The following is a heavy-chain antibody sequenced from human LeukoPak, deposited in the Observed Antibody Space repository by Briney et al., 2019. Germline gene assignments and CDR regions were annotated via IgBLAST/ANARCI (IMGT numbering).Heavy chain of an antibody. V-gene: IGHV3-13*01. CDR3: TRDRAGTQSWVEFDL. CDR2: IGTAGDT. D-gene: IGHD3-10*01. CDR1: GFTFSSYD. Sequence: GGSLRLSCAASGFTFSSYDMHWVRQATGKGLEWVSAIGTAGDTYYPGSVKGRFTISRENAKNSLYLQMNSLRAEDSAVYYCTRDRAGTQSWVEFDLWGQGTLVTVSS. J-gene: IGHJ5*02.